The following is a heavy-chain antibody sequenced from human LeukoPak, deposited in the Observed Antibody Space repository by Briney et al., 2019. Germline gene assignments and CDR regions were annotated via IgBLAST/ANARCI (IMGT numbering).Heavy chain of an antibody. CDR1: GFTFNTYA. V-gene: IGHV3-30-3*01. Sequence: PGGSLRLSCAASGFTFNTYAFHWVRQAPGKGLEWVAVTSYDGSNKYYADSVKDRFTISRDNSKNTLYLQMNSLRAEDTAVYYCARDNYYASSGYYYIDYWGQGTLVTVSS. CDR2: TSYDGSNK. D-gene: IGHD3-22*01. CDR3: ARDNYYASSGYYYIDY. J-gene: IGHJ4*02.